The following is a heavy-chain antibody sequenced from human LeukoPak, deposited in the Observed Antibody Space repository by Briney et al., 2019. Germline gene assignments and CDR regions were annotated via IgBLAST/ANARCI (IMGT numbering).Heavy chain of an antibody. V-gene: IGHV4-59*01. D-gene: IGHD5-18*01. CDR3: ARVPRGYSYVDY. CDR1: GVSISSYY. CDR2: IYYSGST. J-gene: IGHJ4*02. Sequence: SETLSLTCTVSGVSISSYYWSWIRQPPGKGLEWIGYIYYSGSTNYNPSLKSRVTISVDASKNQFSLKLSSVTAADTAVYYCARVPRGYSYVDYWAREPWSPSPQ.